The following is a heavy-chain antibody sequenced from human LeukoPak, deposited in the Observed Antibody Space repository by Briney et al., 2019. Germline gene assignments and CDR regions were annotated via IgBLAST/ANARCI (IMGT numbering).Heavy chain of an antibody. CDR3: ARDQERYSYGHGFDY. CDR2: ISSSSSTI. J-gene: IGHJ4*02. Sequence: GGSLRLSCVASGFTFSSYAMSWVRQAPGKGLEWVSYISSSSSTIYYADSVKGRFTISRGNAKNSLYLQMNSLRDEDTAVYYCARDQERYSYGHGFDYWGQGTPVTVSS. D-gene: IGHD5-18*01. CDR1: GFTFSSYA. V-gene: IGHV3-48*02.